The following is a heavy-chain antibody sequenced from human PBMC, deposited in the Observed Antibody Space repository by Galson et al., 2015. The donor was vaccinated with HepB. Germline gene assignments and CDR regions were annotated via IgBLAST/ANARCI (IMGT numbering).Heavy chain of an antibody. V-gene: IGHV1-3*01. CDR2: INAGNGNT. D-gene: IGHD3-22*01. CDR3: ARAGDSSGYYYDMSSY. Sequence: SVKVSCKASGYTFTSYSMHWVRQAPGQGLEWMGWINAGNGNTKYSQKFQGRVTITRDTSASTAYMELSSLRSEDTAVYYCARAGDSSGYYYDMSSYWGQGTLVTVSS. J-gene: IGHJ4*02. CDR1: GYTFTSYS.